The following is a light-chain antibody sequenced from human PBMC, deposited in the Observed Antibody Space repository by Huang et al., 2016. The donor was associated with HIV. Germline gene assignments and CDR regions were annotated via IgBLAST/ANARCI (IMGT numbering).Light chain of an antibody. CDR1: QIVSNNF. CDR2: AAS. Sequence: EIVLTQSPGTLSLSPGERATLPCGASQIVSNNFLAWYQHKPGQAPRLLIYAASSRATGIPDRFSGSGSRRDFNLTISRLEPEDFAVYYCHQYGTSVGTFGPGTKVDVK. CDR3: HQYGTSVGT. V-gene: IGKV3-20*01. J-gene: IGKJ1*01.